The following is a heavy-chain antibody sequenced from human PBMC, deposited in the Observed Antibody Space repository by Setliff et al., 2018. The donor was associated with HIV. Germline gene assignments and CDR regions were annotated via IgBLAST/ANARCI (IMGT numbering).Heavy chain of an antibody. V-gene: IGHV4-31*03. Sequence: SETLSLTCSVSGGSISSGGYYWTWIRQHPGKGLEWIGFIYYSGTIYYNPSLKSRVTISVDTSQNQFALRLTSVTAADTAVYYCARAWIQLVSPQHALAIWGQGTMVTAS. CDR2: IYYSGTI. CDR3: ARAWIQLVSPQHALAI. D-gene: IGHD5-18*01. CDR1: GGSISSGGYY. J-gene: IGHJ3*02.